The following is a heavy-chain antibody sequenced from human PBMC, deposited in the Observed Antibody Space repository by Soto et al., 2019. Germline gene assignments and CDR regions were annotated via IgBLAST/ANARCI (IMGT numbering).Heavy chain of an antibody. CDR1: GATFGEYA. V-gene: IGHV3-49*04. Sequence: GGSLRLSCAASGATFGEYALSWVRQAPGKGFEWVGFITTKDFGETTQCAASVKGRFSISRDDSKSIAYLQMNSLKTEDTAVYYCMVADYYYGMDVWGQGTTVTVSS. CDR3: MVADYYYGMDV. D-gene: IGHD2-15*01. J-gene: IGHJ6*02. CDR2: ITTKDFGETT.